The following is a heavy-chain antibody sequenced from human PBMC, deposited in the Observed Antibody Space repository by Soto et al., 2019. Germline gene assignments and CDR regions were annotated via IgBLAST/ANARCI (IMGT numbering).Heavy chain of an antibody. CDR3: ARLFYDSSEHFDY. CDR1: GVSISSSNFY. V-gene: IGHV4-39*01. CDR2: IYYTGST. Sequence: PSETLSLTCTVSGVSISSSNFYWGWIRQPPGKGLEWIGNIYYTGSTYYNPSLKSRVAMSIDTSKNQFSLKLNSVTAADTAVYFCARLFYDSSEHFDYWGQGTLVTVSS. J-gene: IGHJ4*02. D-gene: IGHD3-22*01.